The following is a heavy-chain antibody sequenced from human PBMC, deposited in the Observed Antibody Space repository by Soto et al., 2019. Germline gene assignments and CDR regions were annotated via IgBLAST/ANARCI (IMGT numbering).Heavy chain of an antibody. CDR2: IWYDGSNK. CDR3: ARGGDSVRQLVRAAPATDAFDI. V-gene: IGHV3-33*01. CDR1: GFTFSSYG. J-gene: IGHJ3*02. Sequence: QVQLVESGGGVVQSGRSLRLSCAASGFTFSSYGMHWVRQAPGKGLEWVAVIWYDGSNKYYADSVKGRFTISRDNSKNTLYLQMNSLRAEDTAVYYCARGGDSVRQLVRAAPATDAFDIWGQGTMVTVSS. D-gene: IGHD6-13*01.